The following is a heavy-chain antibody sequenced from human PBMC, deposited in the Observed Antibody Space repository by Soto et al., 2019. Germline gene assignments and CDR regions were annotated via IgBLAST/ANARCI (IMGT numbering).Heavy chain of an antibody. D-gene: IGHD3-10*01. CDR2: IYYSGST. J-gene: IGHJ5*02. V-gene: IGHV4-59*01. CDR1: GGSISSYY. Sequence: SETLSLTCTVSGGSISSYYWSWIRQPPGKGLEWIGYIYYSGSTNYNPSLKSRVTISVNTSKNQFSLKLSSVTAADTAVYYCARSPHLYYYGSGSYIWFDPWGQGTLVTVSS. CDR3: ARSPHLYYYGSGSYIWFDP.